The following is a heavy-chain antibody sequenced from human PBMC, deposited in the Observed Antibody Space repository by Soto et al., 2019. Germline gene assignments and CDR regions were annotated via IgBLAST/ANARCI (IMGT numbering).Heavy chain of an antibody. CDR1: GGTFSSYA. Sequence: SVKVSCKASGGTFSSYAISWVRQAPGQGLEWMGGIIPIFGTANYAQKFQGRVTITADESTSTAYMELSSLRSEDTAVYYCARADSPAVETATGHFDYWGQGTLVTVSS. D-gene: IGHD6-25*01. CDR3: ARADSPAVETATGHFDY. V-gene: IGHV1-69*13. J-gene: IGHJ4*02. CDR2: IIPIFGTA.